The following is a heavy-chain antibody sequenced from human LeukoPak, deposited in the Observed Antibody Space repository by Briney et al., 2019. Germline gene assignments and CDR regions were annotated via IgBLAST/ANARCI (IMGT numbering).Heavy chain of an antibody. CDR1: GFTVTSNY. Sequence: GGALRLSCAASGFTVTSNYMSWVRQAPGKGLEWVSIIYSGGGAYYADSVKGRFTISRDNSRNTLFLQMNSLRAEDTAMYYCARVFPANWFDPWGQGTLVTVCS. CDR2: IYSGGGA. V-gene: IGHV3-66*01. J-gene: IGHJ5*02. D-gene: IGHD3-10*02. CDR3: ARVFPANWFDP.